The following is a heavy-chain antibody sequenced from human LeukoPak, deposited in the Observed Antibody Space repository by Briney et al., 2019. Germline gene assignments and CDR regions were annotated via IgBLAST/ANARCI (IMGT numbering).Heavy chain of an antibody. V-gene: IGHV3-21*01. D-gene: IGHD3-10*01. Sequence: PGGSLRLSCAASGFTFSSYSMNWVRQAPGKGLEWVSSISSSSSYIYYADSVKGRFTISRDNAKNSLYLQMNSLRAEDTAVYYCARDALYYYGSGSLDWFDPWGQGTLVTVSS. CDR3: ARDALYYYGSGSLDWFDP. J-gene: IGHJ5*02. CDR2: ISSSSSYI. CDR1: GFTFSSYS.